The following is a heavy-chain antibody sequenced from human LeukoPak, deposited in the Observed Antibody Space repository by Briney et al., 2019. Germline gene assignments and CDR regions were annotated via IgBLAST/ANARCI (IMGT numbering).Heavy chain of an antibody. CDR1: GGSISSYH. CDR2: IYFSGGT. Sequence: SETLSLTCTVSGGSISSYHWSWLRQPPGKGLEWFGYIYFSGGTNYNPSLKSGVTISVDTSKNQFSLQLSSVTAADTAVYYCARGRRRVIAAPLRYNWFDPWGQRALVTVSS. CDR3: ARGRRRVIAAPLRYNWFDP. D-gene: IGHD6-6*01. J-gene: IGHJ5*02. V-gene: IGHV4-59*12.